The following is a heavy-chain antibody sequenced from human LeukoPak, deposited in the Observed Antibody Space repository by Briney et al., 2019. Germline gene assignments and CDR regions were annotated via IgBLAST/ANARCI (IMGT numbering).Heavy chain of an antibody. CDR1: GYTFTGYY. CDR3: ARDSSSWLGRQYYYYGMDV. CDR2: INPNNGGT. J-gene: IGHJ6*02. V-gene: IGHV1-2*06. D-gene: IGHD6-13*01. Sequence: EASVMVSCRASGYTFTGYYIHWVRQATGQGLEWMGRINPNNGGTNYAQKFQGRVTMTRDMSMSTAYMELSRLRSVDTAVYYCARDSSSWLGRQYYYYGMDVWGQGTTVTVSS.